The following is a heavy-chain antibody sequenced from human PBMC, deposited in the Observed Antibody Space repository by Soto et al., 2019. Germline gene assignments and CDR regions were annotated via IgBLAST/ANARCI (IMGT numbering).Heavy chain of an antibody. CDR2: SSYDGRET. J-gene: IGHJ4*02. D-gene: IGHD3-10*01. Sequence: GGSLRLSCAASDFDFSSYGIHWVRQAPGRGLEWVAASSYDGRETFYADSAKGRFTVSKEMSKNTAFLQMNALRHEDTAVYFCARDSGWPILNFDNWGQGTPVTVSS. CDR3: ARDSGWPILNFDN. V-gene: IGHV3-30*03. CDR1: DFDFSSYG.